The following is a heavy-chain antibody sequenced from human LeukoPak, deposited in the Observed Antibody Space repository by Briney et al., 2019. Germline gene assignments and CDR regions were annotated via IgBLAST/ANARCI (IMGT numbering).Heavy chain of an antibody. V-gene: IGHV4-30-2*01. Sequence: SETLSLTCAVSGGSISSGGYSWSWIRQPPGKGLEWIGYIYHSGSTYYNPSLKSRATISVDRSKNQFSLKLSSVTAADTAVYYCARESSSFNWFDPWGQGTLVTVSS. CDR2: IYHSGST. J-gene: IGHJ5*02. CDR1: GGSISSGGYS. D-gene: IGHD6-13*01. CDR3: ARESSSFNWFDP.